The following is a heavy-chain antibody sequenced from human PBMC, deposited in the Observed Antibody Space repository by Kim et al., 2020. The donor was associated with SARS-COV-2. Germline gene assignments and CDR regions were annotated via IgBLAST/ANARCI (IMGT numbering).Heavy chain of an antibody. CDR1: GGSFSGYY. J-gene: IGHJ6*03. CDR2: INHSGST. CDR3: ARGRRLRFLEWFSYYYYMDV. V-gene: IGHV4-34*01. D-gene: IGHD3-3*01. Sequence: SETLSLTCAVYGGSFSGYYWSWIRQPPGKGLEWIGEINHSGSTNYNPSLKSRVTISVDTSKNQFSLKLSSVTAADTAVYYCARGRRLRFLEWFSYYYYMDVWGKGTTVTVSS.